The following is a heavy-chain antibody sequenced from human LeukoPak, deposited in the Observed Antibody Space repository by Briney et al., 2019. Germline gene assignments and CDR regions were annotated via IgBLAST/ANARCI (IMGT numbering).Heavy chain of an antibody. V-gene: IGHV1-69*01. Sequence: ASVKVSCKASGGTFSSYAISRVRQAPGQGLEWMGGIIPIFGTANYAQKFQGRVTITADESTSTAYMELSSLRSEDTAVYYCARGSGIAVAGTYYFDYWGQGTLVTVSS. CDR1: GGTFSSYA. CDR3: ARGSGIAVAGTYYFDY. J-gene: IGHJ4*02. CDR2: IIPIFGTA. D-gene: IGHD6-19*01.